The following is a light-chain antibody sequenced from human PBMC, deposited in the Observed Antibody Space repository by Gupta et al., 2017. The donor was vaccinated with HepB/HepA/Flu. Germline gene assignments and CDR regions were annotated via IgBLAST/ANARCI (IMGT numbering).Light chain of an antibody. CDR3: HQTYSPPPT. CDR2: AAS. Sequence: DIKMTQSPSSLSASVGDRVTITCRASQTIRHYLNWYQQKPGKAPKLLIYAASSLQSGVPSRFSGSGSGTDFTLTISTLQPDDFATHYCHQTYSPPPTFGQGTKVEI. CDR1: QTIRHY. V-gene: IGKV1-39*01. J-gene: IGKJ1*01.